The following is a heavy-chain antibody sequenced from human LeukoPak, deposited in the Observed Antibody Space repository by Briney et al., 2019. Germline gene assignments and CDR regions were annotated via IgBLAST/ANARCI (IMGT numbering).Heavy chain of an antibody. Sequence: GASVKVSCKASGYTFTNYYMHWVRQAPGQGLEWMGIINPSGGSTSYAQKFQGRVTMTRDTSTSTLYMELSSLRSEDTAVYYCARAGDIVASGEEWFDPWGQGTLVTVSS. CDR2: INPSGGST. V-gene: IGHV1-46*01. J-gene: IGHJ5*02. CDR3: ARAGDIVASGEEWFDP. CDR1: GYTFTNYY. D-gene: IGHD5-12*01.